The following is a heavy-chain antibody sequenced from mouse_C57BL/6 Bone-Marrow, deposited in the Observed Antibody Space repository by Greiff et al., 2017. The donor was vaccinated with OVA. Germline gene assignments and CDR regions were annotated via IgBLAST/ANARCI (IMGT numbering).Heavy chain of an antibody. V-gene: IGHV1-55*01. J-gene: IGHJ1*03. CDR3: ALDYCGSSYGYFDD. D-gene: IGHD1-1*01. Sequence: QVQLQQPGAELVKPGASVKMSCKASGYTFTSYWITWVKQRPGQGLEWIGDIYPGSGSTNYNEKFKSKATLTVDTSSSTAYMQLSSLTSEDSAVYYCALDYCGSSYGYFDDWGTGTTVTVSS. CDR2: IYPGSGST. CDR1: GYTFTSYW.